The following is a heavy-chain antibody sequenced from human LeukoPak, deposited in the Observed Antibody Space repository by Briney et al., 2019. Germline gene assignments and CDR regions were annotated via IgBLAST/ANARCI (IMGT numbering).Heavy chain of an antibody. D-gene: IGHD3-3*01. J-gene: IGHJ4*02. CDR3: AKGIRFPPNENYFNY. Sequence: GGSLRLSCAASGFTFSSYWMHWVRQAPGKGLVWVSRINSDGSSTSYADSVKGRFTISRDNAKNTLYLQMNSLRAEDTAVYYCAKGIRFPPNENYFNYWGQGTLVTVSS. V-gene: IGHV3-74*01. CDR1: GFTFSSYW. CDR2: INSDGSST.